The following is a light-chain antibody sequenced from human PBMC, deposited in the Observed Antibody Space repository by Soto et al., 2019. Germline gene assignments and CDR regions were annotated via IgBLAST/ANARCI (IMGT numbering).Light chain of an antibody. CDR1: SSDIGAYNF. V-gene: IGLV2-14*01. J-gene: IGLJ1*01. CDR2: DVS. CDR3: TSYTTSGSYV. Sequence: QSVLTQPASVSGSPGQSITISCTGTSSDIGAYNFVSWYQQHPGKAPKLMIYDVSNRPSGVSDRFSGFKSGDTASLTISGLQAEDEADYYCTSYTTSGSYVVGTGTKVT.